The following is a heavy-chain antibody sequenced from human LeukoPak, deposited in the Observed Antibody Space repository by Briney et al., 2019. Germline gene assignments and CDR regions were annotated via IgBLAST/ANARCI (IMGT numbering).Heavy chain of an antibody. CDR3: ARPSGTYNRFDY. Sequence: GESLKISCKGSGYSFTSSWIGWVRQMPGKGLEGMGIIYPVDSDTKYSPSFQGQVTISADKPISTAFLQWSSLKASDTAMYYCARPSGTYNRFDYWGQGTLVTVSS. J-gene: IGHJ4*02. CDR1: GYSFTSSW. D-gene: IGHD1-26*01. V-gene: IGHV5-51*01. CDR2: IYPVDSDT.